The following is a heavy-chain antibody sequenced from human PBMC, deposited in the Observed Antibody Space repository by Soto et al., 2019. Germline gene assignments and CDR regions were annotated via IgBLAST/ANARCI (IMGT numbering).Heavy chain of an antibody. D-gene: IGHD3-3*01. Sequence: QVQLVESGGGVVQPGRSLRLSCAASGFTFSSYGMHWVRQAPGKGLEWVAVISYDGSNKYYADSVKGRFTISRDNSKNTLYLQMNSLIAEDTAVYYCAKDMYYDFWSGYYDGMDVWGQGTTVTVSS. CDR1: GFTFSSYG. V-gene: IGHV3-30*18. J-gene: IGHJ6*02. CDR3: AKDMYYDFWSGYYDGMDV. CDR2: ISYDGSNK.